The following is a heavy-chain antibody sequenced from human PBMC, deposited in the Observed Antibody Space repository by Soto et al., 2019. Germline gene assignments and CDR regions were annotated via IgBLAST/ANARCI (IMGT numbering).Heavy chain of an antibody. Sequence: SETLSLTCAVYGGSFSGYYWSCIRQPPGKGLEWIGEINHSGSTNYNPSLKSRVTISVDTSKNQFSLKLSSVTAADTAVYYCARDLGSWGQGTLVTVS. J-gene: IGHJ5*02. V-gene: IGHV4-34*01. CDR1: GGSFSGYY. CDR2: INHSGST. CDR3: ARDLGS.